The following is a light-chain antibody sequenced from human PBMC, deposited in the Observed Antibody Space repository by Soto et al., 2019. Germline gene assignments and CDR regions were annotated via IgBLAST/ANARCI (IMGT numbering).Light chain of an antibody. Sequence: EIFLTQAPFTLSLSPEEIATLSCRASQSVSSSHLAWYQHKPGQAPRLLIYAASSRATGSPDRFSGGGSGTDFTLTISRLEPEDFAVYYCQQYGYSPITFGQGTRLEIK. CDR2: AAS. V-gene: IGKV3-20*01. CDR3: QQYGYSPIT. CDR1: QSVSSSH. J-gene: IGKJ5*01.